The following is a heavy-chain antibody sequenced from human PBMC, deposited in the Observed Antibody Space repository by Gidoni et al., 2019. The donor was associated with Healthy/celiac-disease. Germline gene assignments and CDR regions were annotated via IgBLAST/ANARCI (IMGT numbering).Heavy chain of an antibody. D-gene: IGHD2-15*01. V-gene: IGHV3-7*03. Sequence: EVQLVASGGGLVQPGGSLRLSCAASGFTFSSYWMRWVRQAPGKGLEWVANIKQDGSEKYYVDSVKGRFTISRDNAKNSLYLQMNSLRAEDTAVYYCARVLGYCSGGSCPPNYYYYYGMDVWGQGTTVTVSS. CDR1: GFTFSSYW. CDR2: IKQDGSEK. CDR3: ARVLGYCSGGSCPPNYYYYYGMDV. J-gene: IGHJ6*02.